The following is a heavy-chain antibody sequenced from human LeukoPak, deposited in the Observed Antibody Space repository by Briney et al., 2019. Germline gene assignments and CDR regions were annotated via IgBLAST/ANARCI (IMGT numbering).Heavy chain of an antibody. CDR2: IYPGDSDT. CDR3: ARHPGGVAHYYYMDV. D-gene: IGHD3-16*01. CDR1: GYSFTSYW. Sequence: GESLKISCQGSGYSFTSYWIGWVRQMPGKGLEWMGIIYPGDSDTRYSPSFQGQVTISADESISTAYLQWSSLKASDTAKYYCARHPGGVAHYYYMDVWGKGTTVTVSS. J-gene: IGHJ6*03. V-gene: IGHV5-51*01.